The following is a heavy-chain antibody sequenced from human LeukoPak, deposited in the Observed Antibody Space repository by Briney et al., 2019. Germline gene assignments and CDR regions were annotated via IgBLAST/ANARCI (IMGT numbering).Heavy chain of an antibody. CDR1: GFTFSSYA. J-gene: IGHJ4*02. CDR2: ISGSSTRT. D-gene: IGHD3-9*01. CDR3: ARDRVVRRYFDWLFPTDY. V-gene: IGHV3-21*01. Sequence: PGGSLRLSCADSGFTFSSYAMSWVRQAPGKGLEWVSSISGSSTRTYYADSVKGRFTISRDNAKNSLYLQMNSLRAEDTAVYYCARDRVVRRYFDWLFPTDYWGQGTLVTVSS.